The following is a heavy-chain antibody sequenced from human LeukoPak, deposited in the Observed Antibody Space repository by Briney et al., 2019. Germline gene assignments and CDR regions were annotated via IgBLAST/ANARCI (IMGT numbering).Heavy chain of an antibody. Sequence: ASVKVSCKASGYTFTSYDINWVRQATGQGLEWMGWMNPNSGNTGYVQKFQGRVTMTRNTSISTAYMELSSLRSEDTAVYYCARAHGSGSHYYYYYGMDVWGQGTTVTVSS. CDR1: GYTFTSYD. J-gene: IGHJ6*02. CDR2: MNPNSGNT. D-gene: IGHD3-10*01. CDR3: ARAHGSGSHYYYYYGMDV. V-gene: IGHV1-8*01.